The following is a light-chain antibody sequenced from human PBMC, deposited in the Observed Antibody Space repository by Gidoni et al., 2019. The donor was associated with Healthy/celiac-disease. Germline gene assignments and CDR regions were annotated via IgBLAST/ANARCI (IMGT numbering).Light chain of an antibody. CDR3: QSYDSSLSGSV. CDR2: VNS. J-gene: IGLJ2*01. V-gene: IGLV1-40*01. CDR1: SSNIGAGYD. Sequence: QSVLTQPPSVSGAPGQTVTIPCTGSSSNIGAGYDVHGYRQLPGTAPKLLIYVNSNRPSGVPDRFSGSKSGTSASLAITGLQAEDEADYYCQSYDSSLSGSVFGGGTKLTVL.